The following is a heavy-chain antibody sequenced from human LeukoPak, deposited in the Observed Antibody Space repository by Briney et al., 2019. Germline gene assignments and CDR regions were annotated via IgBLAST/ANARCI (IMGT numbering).Heavy chain of an antibody. V-gene: IGHV4-34*01. D-gene: IGHD3-22*01. J-gene: IGHJ5*02. CDR3: ARGFYYDSSGYYGP. CDR1: GGCFSGYY. CDR2: INHSGST. Sequence: PSETLSLTCAVYGGCFSGYYWSWIRQPPGKGLEWIGEINHSGSTNYNPSLKSRVTISVDTSKNQFSLKLSSVTAADTAVYYCARGFYYDSSGYYGPWGQGTLVTVSS.